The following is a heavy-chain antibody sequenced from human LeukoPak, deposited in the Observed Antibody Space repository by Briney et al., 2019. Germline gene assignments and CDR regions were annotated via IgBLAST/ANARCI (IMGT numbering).Heavy chain of an antibody. J-gene: IGHJ4*02. CDR3: ARNQDY. CDR1: GFTFSSYS. D-gene: IGHD1-14*01. CDR2: ISSSSSTI. V-gene: IGHV3-48*04. Sequence: GGSLRLSCTASGFTFSSYSMNWVRQAPGKGLEWVSYISSSSSTIYYADSVKGRFTISRDNAKNSLYLQMNSLRAEDTAVYYCARNQDYWGQGTLVTVSS.